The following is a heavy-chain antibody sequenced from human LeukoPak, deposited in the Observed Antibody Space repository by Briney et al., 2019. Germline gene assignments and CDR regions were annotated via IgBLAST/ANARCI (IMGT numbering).Heavy chain of an antibody. CDR3: ARDHHYYDSSGYQLNWFDP. CDR1: GGSISSYY. Sequence: SENLSLTCTVSGGSISSYYWSWIRQPPGKGLEWIGYIYYSGSTNYNPSLKSRVTLSVDTSKNQFSLKLSSVTAADTAVYYCARDHHYYDSSGYQLNWFDPWGQGTLVTVSS. D-gene: IGHD3-22*01. J-gene: IGHJ5*02. CDR2: IYYSGST. V-gene: IGHV4-59*01.